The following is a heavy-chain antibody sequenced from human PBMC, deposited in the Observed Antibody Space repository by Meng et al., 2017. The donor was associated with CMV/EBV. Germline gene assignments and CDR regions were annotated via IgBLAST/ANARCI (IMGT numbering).Heavy chain of an antibody. CDR3: ASGTAMELGFDY. V-gene: IGHV3-30*02. CDR1: GFTFSSYG. Sequence: GGSLRLSCAASGFTFSSYGMHWVRQAPGKGLEWVAFIRYDGSNKYYADSVKGRFTISRDNSKNTLYLQMNSLRAEDTAVYYCASGTAMELGFDYWGQGTLVTVSS. CDR2: IRYDGSNK. J-gene: IGHJ4*02. D-gene: IGHD5-18*01.